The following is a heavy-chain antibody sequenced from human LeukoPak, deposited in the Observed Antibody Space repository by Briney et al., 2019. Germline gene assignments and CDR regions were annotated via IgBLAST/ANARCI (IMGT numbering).Heavy chain of an antibody. J-gene: IGHJ4*02. CDR1: GFTFSSYG. D-gene: IGHD6-13*01. Sequence: GGSLRLPRAASGFTFSSYGMHWVRQAPGKGLEWVAFIRYDGSNKYYAGSVKGRFTISRDNSKNTLYLQMNSLRAEDTAVYYCAKDGQLDQNFDYWGQGTLVTVSS. CDR3: AKDGQLDQNFDY. CDR2: IRYDGSNK. V-gene: IGHV3-30*02.